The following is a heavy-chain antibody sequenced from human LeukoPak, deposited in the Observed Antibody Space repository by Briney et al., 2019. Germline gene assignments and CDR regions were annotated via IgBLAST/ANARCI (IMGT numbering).Heavy chain of an antibody. Sequence: ASVKVSCKASGYTFTSYDINWMRQATGQGLEWMGWMNPNSGNTGYAQKFQGRVTMTRNTSISTAYMELSSLRSEDTAVYYCARGDTQTAISPEFDYWGQGTLVTVSS. CDR1: GYTFTSYD. CDR2: MNPNSGNT. J-gene: IGHJ4*02. V-gene: IGHV1-8*01. D-gene: IGHD2-21*02. CDR3: ARGDTQTAISPEFDY.